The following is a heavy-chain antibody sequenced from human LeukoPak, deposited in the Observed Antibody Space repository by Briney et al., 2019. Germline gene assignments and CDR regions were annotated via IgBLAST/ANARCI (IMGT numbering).Heavy chain of an antibody. D-gene: IGHD6-19*01. CDR1: GYSFTSDW. CDR3: ARRSVGVTGSGWYGLY. V-gene: IGHV5-51*01. CDR2: IYPGDSAT. Sequence: GESLKISCKASGYSFTSDWIGWVRQMPGKGLEWMGIIYPGDSATRYSPSFQGQVTISADKSISTAFLQWSSLKASDTAIYYCARRSVGVTGSGWYGLYWGKGTTVTVSA. J-gene: IGHJ6*04.